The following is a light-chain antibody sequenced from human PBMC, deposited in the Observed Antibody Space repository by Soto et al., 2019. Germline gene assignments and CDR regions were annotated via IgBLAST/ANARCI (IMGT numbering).Light chain of an antibody. V-gene: IGLV1-51*01. Sequence: QSVLTQPPSVSAAPGQTVTISCSGSSSNIGNNYVFWYQQLPGTAPNLLIYDNDKRPSGIPDRFSGSKSGTSATLRITGLQTGDEADYYCATWDRSLSVGVFGGGTKLTVL. CDR2: DND. CDR3: ATWDRSLSVGV. J-gene: IGLJ2*01. CDR1: SSNIGNNY.